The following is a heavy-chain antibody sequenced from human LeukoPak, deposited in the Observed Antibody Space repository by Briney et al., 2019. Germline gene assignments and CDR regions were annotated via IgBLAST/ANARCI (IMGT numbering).Heavy chain of an antibody. V-gene: IGHV1-18*01. CDR1: GYTFTSYG. J-gene: IGHJ4*02. CDR3: ARDIVVVVAATPSGPDY. CDR2: ISAYNGST. D-gene: IGHD2-15*01. Sequence: ASVKVCCKASGYTFTSYGISWVRQAPGQGLEWMGWISAYNGSTNYAQKPQGRVTMTTDTSTSTAYMELRSLRSDDTAVYYCARDIVVVVAATPSGPDYWGQGTLVTVSS.